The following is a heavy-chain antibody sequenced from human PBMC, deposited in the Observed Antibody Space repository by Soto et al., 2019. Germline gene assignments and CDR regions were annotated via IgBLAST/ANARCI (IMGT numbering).Heavy chain of an antibody. V-gene: IGHV4-59*01. J-gene: IGHJ4*02. CDR2: IHYSGSN. Sequence: QVQLQESGPGLVKPSETLSLTCTVSGVSISDYYWSWIRQPPGKGLEWIGYIHYSGSNDYNPSLRSRVTISVDTSKNQFSLELTSVTATDTAVYYCARDFGRHCSSTSCDPFYFDYWGQGTLVTVSS. D-gene: IGHD2-2*01. CDR1: GVSISDYY. CDR3: ARDFGRHCSSTSCDPFYFDY.